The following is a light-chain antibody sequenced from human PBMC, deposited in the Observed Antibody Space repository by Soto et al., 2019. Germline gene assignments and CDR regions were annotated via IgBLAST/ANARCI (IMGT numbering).Light chain of an antibody. CDR3: LLSYSGAHVV. Sequence: QAVVTQEPSLTVSPGGTVTLTCGSSTGAGTSGHYPYWFQQKPGQAPRTLIYDTSNKHSWTPARFSGSLLGGKAALTLSGAQPEDEAEYYCLLSYSGAHVVFGGGTKLTVL. CDR1: TGAGTSGHY. V-gene: IGLV7-46*01. J-gene: IGLJ2*01. CDR2: DTS.